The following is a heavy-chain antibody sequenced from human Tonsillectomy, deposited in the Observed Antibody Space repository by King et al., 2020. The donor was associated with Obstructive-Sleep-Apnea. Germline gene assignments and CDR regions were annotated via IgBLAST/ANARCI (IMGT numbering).Heavy chain of an antibody. D-gene: IGHD3-10*01. CDR3: ARLPQGPQGLTGVDFLRGVLFDL. CDR1: AYSFSTFW. J-gene: IGHJ4*02. Sequence: VQLVESGAEVKKPGESLQISCTASAYSFSTFWIGWVRQRPGKGLEWMGIIYPGDSDTRYSPSFQGQVTLSADRSTTTAYLQWNSLKTSDTAMYYCARLPQGPQGLTGVDFLRGVLFDLWGQGTLVTVSS. CDR2: IYPGDSDT. V-gene: IGHV5-51*01.